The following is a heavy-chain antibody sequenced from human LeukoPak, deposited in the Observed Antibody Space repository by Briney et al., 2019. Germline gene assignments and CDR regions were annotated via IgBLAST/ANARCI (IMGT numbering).Heavy chain of an antibody. Sequence: GGSLRLSCEASGFTFDNYGMHWVRQAPGKGLEWVSFISWNSGRMAYANSVKGRFTISRDNAKNSLYLQMNSLRAEDTAFYYRAKDWYSRGWYEAYQYYGVDLWGQGTTVTVSS. D-gene: IGHD6-19*01. J-gene: IGHJ6*02. V-gene: IGHV3-9*01. CDR1: GFTFDNYG. CDR2: ISWNSGRM. CDR3: AKDWYSRGWYEAYQYYGVDL.